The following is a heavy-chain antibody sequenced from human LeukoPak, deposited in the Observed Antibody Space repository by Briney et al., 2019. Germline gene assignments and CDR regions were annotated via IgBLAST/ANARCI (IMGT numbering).Heavy chain of an antibody. V-gene: IGHV3-21*01. CDR2: ISSSSSYI. CDR1: GFTFSTYT. Sequence: GGSLRLSCAASGFTFSTYTMNWVRQAPGKGLEWVSSISSSSSYIAYSDSVKGRFTISRDNAKNSLYLQMNSLRAEDTAVYYCARDAGFFKYFDYWGQGTLVTVSS. CDR3: ARDAGFFKYFDY. D-gene: IGHD3-10*01. J-gene: IGHJ4*02.